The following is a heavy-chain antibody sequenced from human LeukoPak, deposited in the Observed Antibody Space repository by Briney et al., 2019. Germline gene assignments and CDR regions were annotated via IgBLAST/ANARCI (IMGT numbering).Heavy chain of an antibody. CDR3: ARDQGILWFGEPKPFDY. CDR2: INHSGST. J-gene: IGHJ4*02. D-gene: IGHD3-10*01. V-gene: IGHV4-34*01. CDR1: GGPFSGYY. Sequence: SETLSLTCAVYGGPFSGYYWSWIRQAPGKGLEWIGEINHSGSTNYNPSLKSRVTISVDTSKNQFSLQLNSVTPEDTAVYYCARDQGILWFGEPKPFDYWGQGTLVTVSS.